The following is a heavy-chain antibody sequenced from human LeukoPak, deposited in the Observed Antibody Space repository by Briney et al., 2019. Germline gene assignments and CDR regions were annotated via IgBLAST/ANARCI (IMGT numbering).Heavy chain of an antibody. CDR2: IYYSGST. D-gene: IGHD5-18*01. J-gene: IGHJ4*02. CDR1: GGSISSYY. Sequence: PSETLSLTCTVSGGSISSYYWSWIRQPPGKGLEWIGYIYYSGSTNYNPSPKSRVTISVDTSKNQFSLKLSSVTAADTAVYYCAGGYSYGPYYFDYWGQGTLVTVSS. CDR3: AGGYSYGPYYFDY. V-gene: IGHV4-59*08.